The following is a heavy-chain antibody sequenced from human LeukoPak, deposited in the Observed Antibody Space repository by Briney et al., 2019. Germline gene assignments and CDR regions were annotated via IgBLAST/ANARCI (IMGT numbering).Heavy chain of an antibody. Sequence: PSETLSLTCAVYGGSFSGYYWSWIRQPPGKGLEWIGEINHSGSTNYNPSLKSRVTISVDTSKNQFSLKLSSVTAADTAVYYCARHTTGGGYYYRSSRHYYYMDVWGKGTTVTISS. D-gene: IGHD3-22*01. J-gene: IGHJ6*03. CDR1: GGSFSGYY. CDR2: INHSGST. CDR3: ARHTTGGGYYYRSSRHYYYMDV. V-gene: IGHV4-34*01.